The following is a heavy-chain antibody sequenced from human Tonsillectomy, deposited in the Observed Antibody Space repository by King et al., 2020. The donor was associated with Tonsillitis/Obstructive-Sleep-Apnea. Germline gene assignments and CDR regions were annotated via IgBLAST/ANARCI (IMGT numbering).Heavy chain of an antibody. CDR3: ARGKGVGGYYYGMDV. CDR2: IDPSDSYT. CDR1: GYSLTSDW. D-gene: IGHD3-3*01. Sequence: EAQLVQSGAEVKKPGESLRISCKDSGYSLTSDWITWVRQVPGKGLEWMGTIDPSDSYTNYSPSFQGHVTISADKSISTAYLQWSRLKASDTAIYYCARGKGVGGYYYGMDVWGQGTTVTVSS. V-gene: IGHV5-10-1*03. J-gene: IGHJ6*02.